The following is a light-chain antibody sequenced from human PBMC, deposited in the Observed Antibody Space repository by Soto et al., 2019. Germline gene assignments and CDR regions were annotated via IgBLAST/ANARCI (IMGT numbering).Light chain of an antibody. J-gene: IGKJ1*01. Sequence: EVGMTQSPLSLPVTRGQPASISCRSSRSLVYSDGSTYLNWFQQRPGQSPRRLIYKVSNRDSGVLDRFSGSGSGTDFTLKISRVEAEDVGVYYCMLFTYWPWTFGQGTNVDIK. CDR2: KVS. V-gene: IGKV2-30*01. CDR3: MLFTYWPWT. CDR1: RSLVYSDGSTY.